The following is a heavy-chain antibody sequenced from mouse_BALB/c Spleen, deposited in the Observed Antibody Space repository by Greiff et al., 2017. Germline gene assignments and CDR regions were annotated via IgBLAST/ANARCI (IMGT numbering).Heavy chain of an antibody. CDR1: GYTFTSYV. D-gene: IGHD2-10*01. Sequence: EVQRVESGPELVKPGASVKMSCKASGYTFTSYVMHWVKQKPGQGLEWIGYINPYNDGTKYNEKFKGKATLTSDKSSSTAYMELSSLTSEDSAVYYCGPTFAYWGQGTLVTVSA. CDR3: GPTFAY. J-gene: IGHJ3*01. V-gene: IGHV1-14*01. CDR2: INPYNDGT.